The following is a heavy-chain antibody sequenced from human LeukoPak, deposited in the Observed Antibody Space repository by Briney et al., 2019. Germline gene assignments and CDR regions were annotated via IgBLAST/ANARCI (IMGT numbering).Heavy chain of an antibody. CDR2: IKGDGSVQ. J-gene: IGHJ6*03. D-gene: IGHD2-2*01. Sequence: GGSLRLSCTASGFPFSGYYISWVRQAPGTGLEWVSNIKGDGSVQDYVDSVKGRFTISKDNAKNSLYLQMNNLGVDDTAVYYCVGQLLRAVWGKGTTVTVSS. V-gene: IGHV3-7*01. CDR1: GFPFSGYY. CDR3: VGQLLRAV.